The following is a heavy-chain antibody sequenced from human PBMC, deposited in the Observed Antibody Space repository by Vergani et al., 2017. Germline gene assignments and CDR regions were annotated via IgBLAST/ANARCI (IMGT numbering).Heavy chain of an antibody. J-gene: IGHJ4*02. CDR3: ARDWWLTTDY. CDR2: INPNSGGT. V-gene: IGHV1-2*02. Sequence: QVQLVQSGAEVKKPGASVKVSCKASGYNFTGYYMHWVRQAPGQGLEWMGWINPNSGGTNYAQKVQGRVTMNRDTSIRTAYMELSRLRSDDTAVYYCARDWWLTTDYWGQGTLVTVSS. CDR1: GYNFTGYY. D-gene: IGHD5-12*01.